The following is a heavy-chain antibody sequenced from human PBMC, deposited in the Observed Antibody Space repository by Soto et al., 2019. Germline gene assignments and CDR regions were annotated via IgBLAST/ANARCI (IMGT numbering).Heavy chain of an antibody. CDR2: INAGNGNT. CDR1: GYTFTSYA. Sequence: GASVKVSCKASGYTFTSYAMHWVRQAPGQRLEWMGWINAGNGNTKYSQKFQGRVTITRDTSASTAYMELSSLRSEDTAVYYCARSEADIVATISRAWFDPWGQGTLVTVSS. CDR3: ARSEADIVATISRAWFDP. V-gene: IGHV1-3*01. D-gene: IGHD5-12*01. J-gene: IGHJ5*02.